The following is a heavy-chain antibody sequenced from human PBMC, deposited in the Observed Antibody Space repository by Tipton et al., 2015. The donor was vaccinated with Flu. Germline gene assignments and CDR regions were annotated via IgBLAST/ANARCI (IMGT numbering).Heavy chain of an antibody. V-gene: IGHV4-59*08. Sequence: TLSLTCTVSGGSISSYYWSWIRQPPGKGLEWIGYIYYSGSTNYNPSLKSRVTISVGTSKNQFSLKLSSVTAADTAVYYCARRVGATGHFQHWGQGTLVTVSS. CDR3: ARRVGATGHFQH. D-gene: IGHD1-26*01. CDR2: IYYSGST. CDR1: GGSISSYY. J-gene: IGHJ1*01.